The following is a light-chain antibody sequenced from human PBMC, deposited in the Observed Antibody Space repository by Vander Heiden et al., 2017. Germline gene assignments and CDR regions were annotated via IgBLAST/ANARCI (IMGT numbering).Light chain of an antibody. CDR2: GAS. CDR3: QQYNNWPPST. Sequence: EIVMTQPPATLSVSQGERATLSCRASQSVSSNLAWYQQKPGQAPRLLIYGASTRATGIPARFSGSGSGTEFTLTISSLQSEDFAVYYCQQYNNWPPSTFGQGTKLEIK. CDR1: QSVSSN. J-gene: IGKJ2*01. V-gene: IGKV3-15*01.